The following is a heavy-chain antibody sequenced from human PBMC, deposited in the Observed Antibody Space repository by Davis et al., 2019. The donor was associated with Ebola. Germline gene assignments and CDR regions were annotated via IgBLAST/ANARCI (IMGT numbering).Heavy chain of an antibody. J-gene: IGHJ5*02. CDR2: IHYSGSI. CDR3: AREGAVTTQTYNWFDP. Sequence: MPSETLSLTCAVSGASISGYYWSWIRQSPEKGLEWIGCIHYSGSIHYNPSLESRITISVDTSKNQFSLKLSSVTAADTAVYYCAREGAVTTQTYNWFDPWGKGTLVTVSS. V-gene: IGHV4-59*12. D-gene: IGHD4-17*01. CDR1: GASISGYY.